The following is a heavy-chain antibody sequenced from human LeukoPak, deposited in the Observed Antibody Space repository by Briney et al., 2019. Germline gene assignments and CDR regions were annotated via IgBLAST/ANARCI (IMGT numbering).Heavy chain of an antibody. CDR1: GGSISRYY. Sequence: PETLSLTCTVSGGSISRYYWSWVRQPPGKGLEWIGYIYYTGSTSYNPALTSRVTISVDPSKNQFSLKLTSVTAADTAVYYFARDDLSFGSRCNWFDSWGQGSLVTVSS. V-gene: IGHV4-59*01. CDR3: ARDDLSFGSRCNWFDS. J-gene: IGHJ5*01. D-gene: IGHD3-16*01. CDR2: IYYTGST.